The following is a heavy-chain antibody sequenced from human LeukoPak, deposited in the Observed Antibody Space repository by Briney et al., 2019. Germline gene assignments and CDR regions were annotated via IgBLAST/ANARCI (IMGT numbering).Heavy chain of an antibody. V-gene: IGHV4-59*08. CDR1: GGSISSYY. CDR3: ARASLDIVVVPAAREAYAFDI. D-gene: IGHD2-2*01. CDR2: IYYSGST. J-gene: IGHJ3*02. Sequence: PSETLSLTCTVSGGSISSYYWSWIRQPPGKGLEWIGYIYYSGSTNYNPSLKSRVTISVDTSKNQFSLKLSSVTAADTAVYYCARASLDIVVVPAAREAYAFDIWGQGTMVTVSS.